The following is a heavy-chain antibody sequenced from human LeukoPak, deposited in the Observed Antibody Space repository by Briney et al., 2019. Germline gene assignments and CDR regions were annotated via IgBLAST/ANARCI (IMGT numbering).Heavy chain of an antibody. Sequence: GGSLRLSCAASGFTFSSYSMNWVRQAPGKGLEWVSSISSSSSYIYYADSVKGRFTISRDNAKNSLYLQMNSLRAEDTAVYYCARRGIAVAENWFDPWGQGTQVTVSS. V-gene: IGHV3-21*01. J-gene: IGHJ5*02. CDR3: ARRGIAVAENWFDP. CDR1: GFTFSSYS. CDR2: ISSSSSYI. D-gene: IGHD6-19*01.